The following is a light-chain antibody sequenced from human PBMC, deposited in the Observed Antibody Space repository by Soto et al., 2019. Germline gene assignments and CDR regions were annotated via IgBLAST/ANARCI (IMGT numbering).Light chain of an antibody. CDR3: QQTYSTLPT. J-gene: IGKJ1*01. CDR1: NNINKY. V-gene: IGKV1-39*01. CDR2: AAS. Sequence: IQMTQSPSSLSASVGGKVTITFRASNNINKYLNWYKQKPGKAPKLLIYAASSLQSGVPSRFSGSGSGTDFTLTISSLQPEDFATYYCQQTYSTLPTFGQGTKVDIK.